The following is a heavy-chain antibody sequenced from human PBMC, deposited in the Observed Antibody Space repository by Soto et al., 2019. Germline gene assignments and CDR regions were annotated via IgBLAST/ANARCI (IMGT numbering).Heavy chain of an antibody. V-gene: IGHV1-46*03. CDR3: ARGGGIVVVTAPYGH. D-gene: IGHD2-21*02. J-gene: IGHJ4*02. CDR2: INPSGGYT. Sequence: APVNVSCKASGYTFTSYYMNCVRQAPGQGLEWLGIINPSGGYTTYAQRFLGRVTMTSDTSTSTVHMELGSLTSEDTAVYYCARGGGIVVVTAPYGHWGQGTLVTVSS. CDR1: GYTFTSYY.